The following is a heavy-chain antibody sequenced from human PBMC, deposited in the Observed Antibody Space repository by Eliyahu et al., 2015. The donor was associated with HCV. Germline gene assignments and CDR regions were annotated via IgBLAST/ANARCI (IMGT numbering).Heavy chain of an antibody. CDR1: GFVFSVYD. CDR3: AKVLTSWYFDL. CDR2: ISPDGSA. D-gene: IGHD4/OR15-4a*01. Sequence: EKQLLESGGGLVQPGASLRLSCAASGFVFSVYDMSWVRLAPGKGLQWVSAISPDGSAKYADSVKGRFTVSRDNXENTLFLQMSSLRVEDTAVYYCAKVLTSWYFDLWGRGTLVTVSS. J-gene: IGHJ2*01. V-gene: IGHV3-23*01.